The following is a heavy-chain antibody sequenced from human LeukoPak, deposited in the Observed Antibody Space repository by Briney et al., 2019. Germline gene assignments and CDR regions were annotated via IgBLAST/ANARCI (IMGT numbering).Heavy chain of an antibody. V-gene: IGHV3-30*18. J-gene: IGHJ4*02. CDR1: GFTFSSYG. CDR3: AKDHADIVVLPGAHIDY. Sequence: PGTSLRLSCAASGFTFSSYGMHWVRQAPGKGLEWMAVIPYDGGYTYYADSVKGRVTIPRDNSKNTVYLQMNSLRADDTAVYYCAKDHADIVVLPGAHIDYWGQGTLVAVSA. CDR2: IPYDGGYT. D-gene: IGHD2-2*01.